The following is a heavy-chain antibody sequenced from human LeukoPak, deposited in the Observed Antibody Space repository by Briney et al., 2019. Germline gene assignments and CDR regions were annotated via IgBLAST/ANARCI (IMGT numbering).Heavy chain of an antibody. D-gene: IGHD3-9*01. CDR1: GYTFTSYD. CDR2: MNPNSGNT. Sequence: GASVKDFCKASGYTFTSYDINWLPQPTGQGLEWMGWMNPNSGNTGYAQKFHGRVTMTRITPISTAYMELSSLRSEDTAVCYCARMKILYYVSLTGYPYYYGMDVWGQGTTVTVSS. J-gene: IGHJ6*02. CDR3: ARMKILYYVSLTGYPYYYGMDV. V-gene: IGHV1-8*01.